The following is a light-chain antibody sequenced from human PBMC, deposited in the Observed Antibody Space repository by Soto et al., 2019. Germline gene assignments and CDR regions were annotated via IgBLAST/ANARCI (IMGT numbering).Light chain of an antibody. J-gene: IGLJ1*01. V-gene: IGLV2-8*01. CDR3: SSYGGSNNYV. CDR2: EVN. Sequence: QSALTQPHSASASPGQSVTISCTGTSSEVGCYNYVSWYQQYPGKAPQLMIYEVNKRPSGVPDRFSGSKSGNTASLTVSGLQAEDEADYYCSSYGGSNNYVFGTGTQVTVL. CDR1: SSEVGCYNY.